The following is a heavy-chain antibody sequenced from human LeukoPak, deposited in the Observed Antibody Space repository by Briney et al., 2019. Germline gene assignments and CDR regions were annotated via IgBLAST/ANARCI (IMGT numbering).Heavy chain of an antibody. J-gene: IGHJ6*02. V-gene: IGHV1-46*01. CDR3: ARDERSSWSLGIYYYYYGMDV. D-gene: IGHD6-13*01. Sequence: ASVKVSCKASGYTFTSYYMHWVRQAPGQGLEWMGIINPSGGSTSYAQKFQGRVTMTRDTSTSTVYMELSSLRSEDTAVYYCARDERSSWSLGIYYYYYGMDVWGQGTTVTVSS. CDR1: GYTFTSYY. CDR2: INPSGGST.